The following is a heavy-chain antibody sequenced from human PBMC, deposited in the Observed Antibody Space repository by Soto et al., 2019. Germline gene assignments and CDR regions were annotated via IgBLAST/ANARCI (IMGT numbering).Heavy chain of an antibody. Sequence: SDTRTVSGGTSCTFCGTCIRKKKRKGLKWIGYMSYSGNTNYNPSLKSRVTISLDTSKDQFSLNLRSVTAADTAVYYFASDSRYCSSISCYQGMDYRRQGTLVTVSS. D-gene: IGHD2-2*01. CDR1: GGTSCTFC. CDR3: ASDSRYCSSISCYQGMDY. J-gene: IGHJ4*02. CDR2: MSYSGNT. V-gene: IGHV4-59*12.